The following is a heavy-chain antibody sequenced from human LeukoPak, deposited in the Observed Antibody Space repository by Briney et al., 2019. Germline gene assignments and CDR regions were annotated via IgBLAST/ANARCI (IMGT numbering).Heavy chain of an antibody. J-gene: IGHJ4*02. V-gene: IGHV3-48*01. Sequence: GGSLRLSCAASVFTFSSYSMNWVRQAPRKGLEWVSYISSSSSTIYYADSVKGRFTISRDNAKNSLYLQMNSLRAEDTAVYYCARDSPYSSSWYYFDYWGQGTLVTVSS. CDR2: ISSSSSTI. D-gene: IGHD6-13*01. CDR3: ARDSPYSSSWYYFDY. CDR1: VFTFSSYS.